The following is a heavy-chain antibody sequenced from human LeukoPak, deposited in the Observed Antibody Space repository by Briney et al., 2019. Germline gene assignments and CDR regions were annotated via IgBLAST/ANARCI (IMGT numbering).Heavy chain of an antibody. V-gene: IGHV3-23*01. CDR1: GFTFSAYV. D-gene: IGHD3-22*01. CDR3: AKASAMIVVVSKHFDY. J-gene: IGHJ4*02. CDR2: ISASAGST. Sequence: GGSLRLSCAASGFTFSAYVMHWVRQTPGGGLEWVAAISASAGSTYYADSVRGRFTISRDNSKNTLYLQMNSLRAEDTAVYYCAKASAMIVVVSKHFDYWGQGTLVTVSS.